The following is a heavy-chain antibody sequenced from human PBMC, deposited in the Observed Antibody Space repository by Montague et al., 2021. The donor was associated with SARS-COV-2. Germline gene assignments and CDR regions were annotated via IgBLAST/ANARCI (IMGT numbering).Heavy chain of an antibody. V-gene: IGHV4-59*08. CDR1: GASIMGYH. Sequence: SETLSLTCSVSGASIMGYHWSWVRKPPGRGLEWIGDVRDTGTTNYNPSLHNRITISIDTPEGQFSLRLTSVTAADTAVYYCARFFRVGTSSAFDRWGQGIPVTVSS. J-gene: IGHJ4*02. D-gene: IGHD3-10*01. CDR2: VRDTGTT. CDR3: ARFFRVGTSSAFDR.